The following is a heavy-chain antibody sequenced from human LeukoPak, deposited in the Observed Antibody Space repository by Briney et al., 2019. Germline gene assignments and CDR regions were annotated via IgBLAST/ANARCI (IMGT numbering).Heavy chain of an antibody. CDR3: ARDGLRYCSGGSCYQDY. D-gene: IGHD2-15*01. CDR1: GFTFSSYA. CDR2: ISYDGSNK. Sequence: GRSLRLSCAASGFTFSSYAMHWVRQAPGKGLEWVAAISYDGSNKYYADSVKGRFTISRDNSKNTLYLQMNSLRAEDTAVYYCARDGLRYCSGGSCYQDYWGQGTLVTVSS. J-gene: IGHJ4*02. V-gene: IGHV3-30-3*01.